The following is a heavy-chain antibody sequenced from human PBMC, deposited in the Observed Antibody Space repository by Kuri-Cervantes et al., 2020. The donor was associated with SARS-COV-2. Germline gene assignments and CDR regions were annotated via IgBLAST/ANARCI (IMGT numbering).Heavy chain of an antibody. CDR3: ARGVGGGETFYF. J-gene: IGHJ4*02. CDR1: GGSVSGHY. D-gene: IGHD3-16*01. Sequence: SQTLSLICAVYGGSVSGHYWSWIRQPPGKGLEWIGEIHHAVGTFYTPSLRGRATIFLDTSNNQFSLKLRSVTAADTAMYYCARGVGGGETFYFWGQGTLVTVSS. CDR2: IHHAVGT. V-gene: IGHV4-34*01.